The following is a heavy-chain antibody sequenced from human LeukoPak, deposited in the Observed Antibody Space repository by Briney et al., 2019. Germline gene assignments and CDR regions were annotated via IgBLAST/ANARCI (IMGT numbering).Heavy chain of an antibody. Sequence: TGGSLRLSCAASGFTFSSYGMSWVRQAPGKGLEWVSAISGSGGSTYYADSVKGRFTISRDNSKNTLYLKMNSLRAEDTPVYYCAKSPHYYDSSGAFDIWGQGTMVTVSS. D-gene: IGHD3-22*01. CDR3: AKSPHYYDSSGAFDI. J-gene: IGHJ3*02. V-gene: IGHV3-23*01. CDR2: ISGSGGST. CDR1: GFTFSSYG.